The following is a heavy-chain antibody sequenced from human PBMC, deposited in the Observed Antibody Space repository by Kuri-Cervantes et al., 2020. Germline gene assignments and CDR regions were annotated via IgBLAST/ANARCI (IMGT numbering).Heavy chain of an antibody. D-gene: IGHD4-17*01. CDR3: ATKGDYGEGYFDY. CDR2: ISYDGSNK. J-gene: IGHJ4*02. CDR1: GFTFSSYA. Sequence: GGSLRLSCAASGFTFSSYAMHWVRQAPGKGLEWVVVISYDGSNKYYADSVKGRFTISRDNSKNTLYLQMNSLRAEDTAVYCCATKGDYGEGYFDYWGQGTLVTVSS. V-gene: IGHV3-30*01.